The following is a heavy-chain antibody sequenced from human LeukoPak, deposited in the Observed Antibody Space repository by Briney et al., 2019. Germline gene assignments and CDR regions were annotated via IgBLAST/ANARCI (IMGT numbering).Heavy chain of an antibody. CDR3: AKVRVAGHDAFDI. CDR2: IYSGGST. Sequence: GGSLRLSCAASGFTVSSNYMSWVRQAPGKGLEWVSVIYSGGSTYYADSVKGRFTISRDNSKNTLYLQMNSLRAEDTAVYYCAKVRVAGHDAFDIWGQGTMVTVSS. J-gene: IGHJ3*02. CDR1: GFTVSSNY. D-gene: IGHD6-19*01. V-gene: IGHV3-53*01.